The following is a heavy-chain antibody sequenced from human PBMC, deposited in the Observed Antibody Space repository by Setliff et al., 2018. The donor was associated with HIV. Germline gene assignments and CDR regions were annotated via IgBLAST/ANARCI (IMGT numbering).Heavy chain of an antibody. CDR1: GFTFSSYW. D-gene: IGHD2-15*01. J-gene: IGHJ2*01. V-gene: IGHV3-7*01. CDR2: IKQDGSEK. CDR3: ARDPAVVSPGYFDL. Sequence: GGSLRLSCAASGFTFSSYWMSWVRQATGKGLEWVANIKQDGSEKYYVDSVKGRFTISRDNAKNSLYLQMNSLRAEDTAVYYCARDPAVVSPGYFDLWGRGTLVTVSS.